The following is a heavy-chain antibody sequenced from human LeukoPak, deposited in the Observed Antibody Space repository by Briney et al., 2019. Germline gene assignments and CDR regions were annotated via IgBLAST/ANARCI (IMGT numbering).Heavy chain of an antibody. D-gene: IGHD2-15*01. CDR1: GFTFGDYA. CDR3: ARRDIVVVVSASDY. CDR2: ITASGDST. J-gene: IGHJ4*02. Sequence: GGSLRLSCTASGFTFGDYAMSWVRQAPGKGLEWVSGITASGDSTYYGDSVKGRFTMSRDNSKNTVYLQMNSLRVDDTAVYYCARRDIVVVVSASDYWGQGTLVTVSS. V-gene: IGHV3-23*01.